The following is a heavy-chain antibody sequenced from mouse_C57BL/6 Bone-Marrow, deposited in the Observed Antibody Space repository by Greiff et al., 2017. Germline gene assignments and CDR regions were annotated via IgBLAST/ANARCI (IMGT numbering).Heavy chain of an antibody. Sequence: EVQLQQSGPGLVKPSQSLSLTCSVTGYSITSGYYWNWIRQFPGNKLEWMGYISYDGSNNYNPSLKNRISITRDTSKNQFFLKLNSVTTEDTATYYCARDDGSSYEYFDVWGTGTTVTVSS. V-gene: IGHV3-6*01. J-gene: IGHJ1*03. CDR1: GYSITSGYY. D-gene: IGHD1-1*01. CDR2: ISYDGSN. CDR3: ARDDGSSYEYFDV.